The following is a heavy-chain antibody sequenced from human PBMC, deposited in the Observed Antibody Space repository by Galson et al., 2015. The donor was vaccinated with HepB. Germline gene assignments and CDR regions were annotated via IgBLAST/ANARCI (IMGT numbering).Heavy chain of an antibody. D-gene: IGHD3-9*01. CDR1: GFTFSSYA. V-gene: IGHV3-23*01. J-gene: IGHJ4*02. Sequence: SLRLSCAASGFTFSSYAMSWVRQAPGKGLEWVSTISGSGANTYYADSVKGRFTISRDNSKNTLYLQMNSLRAEDTAVYYCAKDPYYDILTGYSNFDYWGQGTLVTVSS. CDR3: AKDPYYDILTGYSNFDY. CDR2: ISGSGANT.